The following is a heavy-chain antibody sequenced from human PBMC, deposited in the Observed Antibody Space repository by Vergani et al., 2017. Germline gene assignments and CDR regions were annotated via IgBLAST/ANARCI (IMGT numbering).Heavy chain of an antibody. CDR3: ARLAEGSWSSERGLDDYYYMDV. CDR1: GGSISSSSYY. J-gene: IGHJ6*03. V-gene: IGHV4-39*07. CDR2: IYHSGST. Sequence: QLQLQESGPGLVKPSETLSLTCTVSGGSISSSSYYWGWIRQPPGKGLEWIGSIYHSGSTYYNPSLKSRVTISVDTSKNQFSLKLSSVTAADTAVYYCARLAEGSWSSERGLDDYYYMDVWGKGTTVTVSS. D-gene: IGHD1-26*01.